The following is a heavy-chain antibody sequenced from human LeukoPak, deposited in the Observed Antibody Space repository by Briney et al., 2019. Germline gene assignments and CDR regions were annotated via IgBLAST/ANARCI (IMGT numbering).Heavy chain of an antibody. D-gene: IGHD3-16*01. V-gene: IGHV3-30*03. Sequence: PTGGSLRLSCAASGFVFTTYSFYWVRQAPGKGLEWVAFISNDGSNTNYADSVKGRFTISRDNFKNTLHMQMNSLRAEDTAVYYCTRNYEGLQLWGQGTLVTVSS. CDR2: ISNDGSNT. J-gene: IGHJ4*02. CDR3: TRNYEGLQL. CDR1: GFVFTTYS.